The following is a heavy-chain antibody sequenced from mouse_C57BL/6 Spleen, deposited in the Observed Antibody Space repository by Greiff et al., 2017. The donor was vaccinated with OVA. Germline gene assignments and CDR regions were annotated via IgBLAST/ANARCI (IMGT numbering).Heavy chain of an antibody. Sequence: VQLQQPGAELVKPGASVKLSCKASGYTFTSYWMHWVKQTPGQGLEWIGIIHPNSGSTPYNEKFKSKATLTVDKSSSTAYMQLSSLTSEYSAVYYCARTGDAMDYWGQGTSVTVST. D-gene: IGHD4-1*01. V-gene: IGHV1-64*01. CDR3: ARTGDAMDY. CDR2: IHPNSGST. CDR1: GYTFTSYW. J-gene: IGHJ4*01.